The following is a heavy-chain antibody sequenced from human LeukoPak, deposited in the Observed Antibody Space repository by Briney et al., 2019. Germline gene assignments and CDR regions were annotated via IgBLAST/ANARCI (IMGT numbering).Heavy chain of an antibody. J-gene: IGHJ4*02. D-gene: IGHD3-22*01. CDR2: CRNKVNSYST. Sequence: GGSLRLSCAASGFTFSDHYMDWVRQAPGKGLEWVGRCRNKVNSYSTEYAASAKGRFTISRDESKNSVYLQMNSLKIEDTAVYYCARSDSSGYLSDYWGQGTLVTVSS. CDR3: ARSDSSGYLSDY. CDR1: GFTFSDHY. V-gene: IGHV3-72*01.